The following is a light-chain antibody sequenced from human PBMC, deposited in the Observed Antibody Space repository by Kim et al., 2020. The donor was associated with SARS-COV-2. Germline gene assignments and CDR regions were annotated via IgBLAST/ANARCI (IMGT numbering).Light chain of an antibody. CDR2: DAS. Sequence: ASVGDRVTITCQASQNINNYLNWYQQRPGKAPNLLMSDASNLETGVPSRFSGRGSGTYFSLTINSLQPEDIATYYCQQYDNLPLTFGGGTKVDIK. V-gene: IGKV1-33*01. CDR3: QQYDNLPLT. J-gene: IGKJ4*01. CDR1: QNINNY.